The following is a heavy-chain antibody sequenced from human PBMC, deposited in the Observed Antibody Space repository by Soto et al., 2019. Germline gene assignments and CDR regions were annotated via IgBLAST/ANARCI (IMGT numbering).Heavy chain of an antibody. Sequence: PSQNLSLTCAISVDGVSSNSAAWSWIIQSPSRGLEWLGRTYYRSKWYNDYAVSVKSRITINPDTSKNQFSLQLNSVTPEDTAVYYCAREPPVTGNMGPFDPWGQATLVSVSS. J-gene: IGHJ5*02. D-gene: IGHD7-27*01. CDR1: VDGVSSNSAA. CDR3: AREPPVTGNMGPFDP. V-gene: IGHV6-1*01. CDR2: TYYRSKWYN.